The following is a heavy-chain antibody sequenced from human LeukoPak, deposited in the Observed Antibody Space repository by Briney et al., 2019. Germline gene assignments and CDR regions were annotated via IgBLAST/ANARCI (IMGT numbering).Heavy chain of an antibody. J-gene: IGHJ4*02. D-gene: IGHD6-19*01. CDR1: GGSLSSYY. V-gene: IGHV4-59*12. CDR3: ARGGSSGWYRDYFDY. Sequence: PETLSLTCPVSGGSLSSYYWSWIRQPPGNGLEWLGYIYYSGSTNYNPSLKSRVTISVDTSKNQFSLKLSSVTAADTGVCYCARGGSSGWYRDYFDYWGQGTLVTVSS. CDR2: IYYSGST.